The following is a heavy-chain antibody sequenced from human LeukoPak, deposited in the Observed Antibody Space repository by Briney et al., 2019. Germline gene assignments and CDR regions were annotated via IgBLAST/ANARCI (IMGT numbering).Heavy chain of an antibody. V-gene: IGHV4-59*01. CDR2: IYYSGST. Sequence: SETLSLTCTVSGGSISSYYWSWVRQPPGKGLEWIGYIYYSGSTNYNPSLKSRVTISVDTSKNQFSLKLSSVTAADTAVYCCARSKGDYWGQGTLVTVSS. J-gene: IGHJ4*02. D-gene: IGHD4-11*01. CDR3: ARSKGDY. CDR1: GGSISSYY.